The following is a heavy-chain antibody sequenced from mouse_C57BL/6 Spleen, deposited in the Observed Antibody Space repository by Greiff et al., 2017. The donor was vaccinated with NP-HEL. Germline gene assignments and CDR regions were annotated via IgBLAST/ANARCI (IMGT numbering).Heavy chain of an antibody. J-gene: IGHJ3*01. CDR3: ALTGISFSY. Sequence: QVQLQQPGAELVKPGASVKVSCKASGYTFTSYWMHWVKQRPGQGLEWIGRIHPSDSDTNYNQKFKGKATLTVDKSSSTSYMHLISLTSEDSAVYYCALTGISFSYWGKGTLVTVSA. CDR2: IHPSDSDT. D-gene: IGHD4-1*01. CDR1: GYTFTSYW. V-gene: IGHV1-74*01.